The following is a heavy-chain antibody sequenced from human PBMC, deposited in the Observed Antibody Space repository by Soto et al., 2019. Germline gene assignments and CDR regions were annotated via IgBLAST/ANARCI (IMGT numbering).Heavy chain of an antibody. CDR1: GFSFTSCW. CDR2: IYPGDSYN. D-gene: IGHD3-22*01. J-gene: IGHJ5*02. Sequence: GESLKISCKAFGFSFTSCWIGWVRQVPGKCLEWMGMIYPGDSYNRFSPSFQGQVTISADKSISTAYLQWSSLKASDTAMYYCARLDFYDSSGSSSAPRSFDPWGQGTLVTVSS. V-gene: IGHV5-51*01. CDR3: ARLDFYDSSGSSSAPRSFDP.